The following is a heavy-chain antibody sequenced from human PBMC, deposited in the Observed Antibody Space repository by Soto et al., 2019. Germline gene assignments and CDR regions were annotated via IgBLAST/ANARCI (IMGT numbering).Heavy chain of an antibody. Sequence: HGESLKISCKGSGYSFTSYWISWVRQMPGKGLEWMGRIDPSDSYTNYSPSFQGHVTMTRDTSISTAYMELSRLRSDDTAVYYCAKGGGATAPYGMDVWGQGTTVTVSS. CDR1: GYSFTSYW. CDR2: IDPSDSYT. V-gene: IGHV5-10-1*01. CDR3: AKGGGATAPYGMDV. D-gene: IGHD3-16*01. J-gene: IGHJ6*02.